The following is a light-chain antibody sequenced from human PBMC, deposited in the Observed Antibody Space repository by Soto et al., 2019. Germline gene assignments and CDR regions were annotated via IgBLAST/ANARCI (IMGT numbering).Light chain of an antibody. V-gene: IGKV4-1*01. J-gene: IGKJ2*01. Sequence: DIVMTQSPDSLAVSLGERATINCKSSQSVLYSSNNKNYLAWYQQKPGQPPKLLIYWASTRESGVPDRFSGSGSGTDFTLTISSLQAEDVAVYHCQQYYSTPLFGQGTKLEIK. CDR2: WAS. CDR1: QSVLYSSNNKNY. CDR3: QQYYSTPL.